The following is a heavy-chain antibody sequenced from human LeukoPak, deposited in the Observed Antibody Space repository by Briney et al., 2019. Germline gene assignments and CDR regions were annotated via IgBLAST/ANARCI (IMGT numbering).Heavy chain of an antibody. D-gene: IGHD1-26*01. V-gene: IGHV5-51*01. CDR2: IFPSDSDT. Sequence: AESLKISCKGSGYSFTSYWIGWVRQMPAKGLEWMGVIFPSDSDTRYSPSFEGQVTISADKSITTAYLQWSSLKASDTAMYYCAIKSGRYRDAFDIWGQGTMVTVSS. J-gene: IGHJ3*02. CDR3: AIKSGRYRDAFDI. CDR1: GYSFTSYW.